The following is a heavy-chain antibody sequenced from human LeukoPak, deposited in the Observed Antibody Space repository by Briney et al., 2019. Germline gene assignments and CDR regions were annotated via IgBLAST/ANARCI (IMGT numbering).Heavy chain of an antibody. V-gene: IGHV4-39*01. CDR1: GGSISSRSYY. CDR2: ISDSGST. D-gene: IGHD1-26*01. CDR3: ARGPPRYSGSYPLDY. Sequence: SETLSLTCTVSGGSISSRSYYWGWIRQPPGKGLEWIGKISDSGSTYYSPSLRSRVTISIDMSKNQFSLKLSSVTATDTAVYYCARGPPRYSGSYPLDYWGQGTLVTVSS. J-gene: IGHJ4*02.